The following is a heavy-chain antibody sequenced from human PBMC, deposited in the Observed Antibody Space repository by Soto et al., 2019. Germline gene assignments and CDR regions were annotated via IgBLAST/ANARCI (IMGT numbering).Heavy chain of an antibody. CDR2: IYHSGST. D-gene: IGHD2-2*01. CDR3: ARDDQLGPDYYYYGMDV. J-gene: IGHJ6*02. Sequence: SETLSLTCAVSGYSISSGYYWGWIRQPPGKGLEWIGSIYHSGSTYYNPSLKSRVTISVDTSKNQFSLKLSSVTAADTAVYYCARDDQLGPDYYYYGMDVWGQGTTVTVSS. V-gene: IGHV4-38-2*02. CDR1: GYSISSGYY.